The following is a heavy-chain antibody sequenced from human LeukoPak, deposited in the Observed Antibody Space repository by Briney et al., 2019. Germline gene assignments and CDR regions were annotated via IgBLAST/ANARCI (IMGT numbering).Heavy chain of an antibody. CDR2: INQGGSKA. Sequence: PGGSLRLSCAASGFTFSNYWMTWVRQAPGKGLEWVAHINQGGSKAYYMDSVKARFTVSRDNAENSVSLHMNSRRAEDTAVYYCVRDGGVDGYDLLHYWGQGSLVTVSS. CDR1: GFTFSNYW. V-gene: IGHV3-7*01. D-gene: IGHD5-24*01. J-gene: IGHJ4*02. CDR3: VRDGGVDGYDLLHY.